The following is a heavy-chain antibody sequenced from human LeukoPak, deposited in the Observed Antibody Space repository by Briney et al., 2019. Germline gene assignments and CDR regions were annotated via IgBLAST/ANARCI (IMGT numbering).Heavy chain of an antibody. CDR2: ISSSSNMI. D-gene: IGHD6-13*01. Sequence: GGSLRLSCAASGLTFSSYEMNWVRQAPGKGLEWLSYISSSSNMIFYAESVKGRFTISRDNAKNSLYLQMNSLRAEDTAIYYRATASGGWYRYYFDSWGQGTLVTVSS. CDR1: GLTFSSYE. J-gene: IGHJ4*02. V-gene: IGHV3-48*03. CDR3: ATASGGWYRYYFDS.